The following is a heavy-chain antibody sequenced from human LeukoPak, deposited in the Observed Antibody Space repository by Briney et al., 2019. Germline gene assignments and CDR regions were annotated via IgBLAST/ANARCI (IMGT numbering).Heavy chain of an antibody. CDR1: GFTFSSYG. V-gene: IGHV3-33*06. D-gene: IGHD3-16*01. Sequence: GRSLRLSCAASGFTFSSYGMHWVRRAPGKGLEWVAVIWYDGSNKYYADSVKGRFTISRDNSKNTLYLQMNSLRAEDTAVYYCANGSPRFYRGDRPFDYWGQGTLVTVSS. J-gene: IGHJ4*02. CDR3: ANGSPRFYRGDRPFDY. CDR2: IWYDGSNK.